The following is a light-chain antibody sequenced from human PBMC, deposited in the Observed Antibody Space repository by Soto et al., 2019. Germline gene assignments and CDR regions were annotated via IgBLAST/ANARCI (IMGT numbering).Light chain of an antibody. J-gene: IGLJ1*01. CDR3: TSFTSASSIDV. CDR2: EVS. Sequence: QSVLAQPASVSGSPGQSITISCTGTSSDVGSYNYVSWYQQHPGKAPKVMIYEVSNRASGVSDRFSGSKSGNTASLTISGLQAEDEADYYCTSFTSASSIDVLGIGTKVTVL. V-gene: IGLV2-14*01. CDR1: SSDVGSYNY.